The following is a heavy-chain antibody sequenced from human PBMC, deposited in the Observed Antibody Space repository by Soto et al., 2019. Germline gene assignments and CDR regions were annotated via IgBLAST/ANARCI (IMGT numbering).Heavy chain of an antibody. V-gene: IGHV1-69*12. CDR1: GGTFSTYA. D-gene: IGHD5-18*01. CDR2: IIPMFGTA. J-gene: IGHJ4*02. CDR3: ASGIQLWLRRINNGYSG. Sequence: QVQLVQSGAEVKKPESSVKVSCKAPGGTFSTYAISCVRQAPGQGLEWMGGIIPMFGTANYAQRFQDRVTITADESTNTVYMELSSLRSEDTAVYFCASGIQLWLRRINNGYSGWDQGTLVTVSS.